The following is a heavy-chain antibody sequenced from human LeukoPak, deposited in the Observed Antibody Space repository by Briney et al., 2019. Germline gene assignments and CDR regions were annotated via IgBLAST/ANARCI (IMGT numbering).Heavy chain of an antibody. CDR1: GFIFSNYD. CDR2: IGTAGDT. J-gene: IGHJ4*02. CDR3: ARGNILTGYDY. Sequence: GGSLRLSCAASGFIFSNYDMHWVRQATGKGLEWVSAIGTAGDTYYPGSVKGRFTISRENAKNSLYLQMNSLRAGDTAVYSCARGNILTGYDYWGQGTLVTVSS. V-gene: IGHV3-13*01. D-gene: IGHD3-9*01.